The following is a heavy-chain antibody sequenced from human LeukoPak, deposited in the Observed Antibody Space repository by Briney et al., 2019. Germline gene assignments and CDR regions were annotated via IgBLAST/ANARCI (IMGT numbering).Heavy chain of an antibody. D-gene: IGHD6-19*01. CDR3: ARVIAVRSPGIGYYFDY. J-gene: IGHJ4*02. Sequence: GASVKVSCKASGYTFTSYGISWVRQAPGQGLEWMGWISAYNGNTNYAQKLQGRVTMTTDTSTSTAYMELRSLRSDDTAVYYCARVIAVRSPGIGYYFDYWGQGTLVTVSS. CDR1: GYTFTSYG. CDR2: ISAYNGNT. V-gene: IGHV1-18*01.